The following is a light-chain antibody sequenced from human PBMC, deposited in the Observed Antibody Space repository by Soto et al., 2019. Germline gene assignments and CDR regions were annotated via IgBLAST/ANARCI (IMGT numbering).Light chain of an antibody. CDR2: DAS. CDR1: QSINNY. Sequence: TLSLSPGERATLSCRASQSINNYLAWYQHRPGQAPRLLIYDASNRATGIPARFSGSGSGTDFTLTISSLEAEDFAVYYCQHRNNRPFTFGPGTKVDI. V-gene: IGKV3-11*01. CDR3: QHRNNRPFT. J-gene: IGKJ3*01.